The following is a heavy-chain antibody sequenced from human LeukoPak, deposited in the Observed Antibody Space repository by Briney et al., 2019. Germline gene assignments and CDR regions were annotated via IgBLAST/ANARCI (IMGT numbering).Heavy chain of an antibody. V-gene: IGHV4-34*01. Sequence: SETLSLTCAVYGGSFSGYYWSWIRQPPGKGLEWIGEINHSGSTNYNPSLKSRVTISVDRSKNQFSLRLSSVTAADTAVYYCAGWEPDTFDIWGQGTMVTVS. CDR2: INHSGST. CDR1: GGSFSGYY. J-gene: IGHJ3*02. CDR3: AGWEPDTFDI. D-gene: IGHD1-26*01.